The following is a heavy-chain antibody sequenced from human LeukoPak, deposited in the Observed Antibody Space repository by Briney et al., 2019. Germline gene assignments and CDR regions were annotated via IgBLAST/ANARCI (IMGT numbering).Heavy chain of an antibody. CDR1: GYTFTSYG. Sequence: ASVKVSCKASGYTFTSYGISWVRQAPGQGLEWMGWISAYNGDTNYAQKLQGRVTMTTDTSTSTAYMELRSLRSDDTAVYYCARDKWFGVLTLYYSYYGMDVWGQGTTVTASS. CDR3: ARDKWFGVLTLYYSYYGMDV. V-gene: IGHV1-18*01. CDR2: ISAYNGDT. J-gene: IGHJ6*02. D-gene: IGHD3-10*01.